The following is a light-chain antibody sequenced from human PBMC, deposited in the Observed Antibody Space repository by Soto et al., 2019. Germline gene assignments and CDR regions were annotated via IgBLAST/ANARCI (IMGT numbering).Light chain of an antibody. Sequence: DIQMTQSRSSLSASVGDRVIITCRASQGIRNDLAWYQQKPGKAPRRLIYDASKLQDGVPSKFSGSGSGTDFTLTISGLEPEDVAVYYCQQYGSSPFTFGPGTKVDIK. J-gene: IGKJ3*01. CDR1: QGIRND. CDR2: DAS. CDR3: QQYGSSPFT. V-gene: IGKV1-17*01.